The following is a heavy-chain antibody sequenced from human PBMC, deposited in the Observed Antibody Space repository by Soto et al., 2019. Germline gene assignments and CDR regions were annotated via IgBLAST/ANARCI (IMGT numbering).Heavy chain of an antibody. CDR3: ARSSLTYFEF. V-gene: IGHV3-11*01. J-gene: IGHJ4*02. CDR1: GFTFSDYY. CDR2: ISGSGSTT. Sequence: QVHLEESEGGLVKPGGSLRLSCTASGFTFSDYYMSWIRQAPGKGLEWLAYISGSGSTTYYTDSVKGRFAISRDNARTSLYLQINSLRVEDSAVYYCARSSLTYFEFWGQGTLVTVSS.